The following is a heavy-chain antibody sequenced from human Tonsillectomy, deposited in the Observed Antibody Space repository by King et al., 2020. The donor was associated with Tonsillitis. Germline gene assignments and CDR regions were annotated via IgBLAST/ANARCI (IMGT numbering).Heavy chain of an antibody. CDR3: ERMDWTPGVGAFDF. Sequence: VQLVESGGGLVKPGGSLRLSCAASGFTFSDYYMTWIRQTPGKGLEWISYISSSSIYTNYADSVKGRFTVSRDNAKNSLYLQMKSLRGEDTAVYYCERMDWTPGVGAFDFWGQGTMVTVSS. J-gene: IGHJ3*01. CDR2: ISSSSIYT. CDR1: GFTFSDYY. D-gene: IGHD3/OR15-3a*01. V-gene: IGHV3-11*06.